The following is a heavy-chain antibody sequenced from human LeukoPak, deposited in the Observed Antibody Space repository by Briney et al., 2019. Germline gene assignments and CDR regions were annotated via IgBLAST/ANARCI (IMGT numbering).Heavy chain of an antibody. V-gene: IGHV3-30-3*01. D-gene: IGHD4-17*01. CDR2: ISYDGSNK. J-gene: IGHJ4*02. CDR1: GFTFSSYA. CDR3: ARDMGNDYGDYGVDY. Sequence: GRSLRLSCAASGFTFSSYAMHWVRQAPGKGLEWVAVISYDGSNKYYADSVKGRFTISRDNAKNSLYLQMNSLRAEDTAVYYCARDMGNDYGDYGVDYWGQGTLVTVSS.